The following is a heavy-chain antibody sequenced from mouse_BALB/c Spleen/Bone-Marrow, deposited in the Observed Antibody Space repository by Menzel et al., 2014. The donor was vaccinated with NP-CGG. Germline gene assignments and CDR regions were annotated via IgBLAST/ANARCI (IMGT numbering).Heavy chain of an antibody. D-gene: IGHD1-2*01. CDR1: GYTFTNYD. CDR2: IFPGNGST. CDR3: ARSNSTSTATDY. V-gene: IGHV1-77*01. Sequence: QVQLQQPGAELVKPGASVKLSCKASGYTFTNYDINWVRQRPEQGLEWIGWIFPGNGSTNYNEKFKGKATLTTDKSSSTAYMQLSRLTSEDSAVYFCARSNSTSTATDYWGQGTTLTVSS. J-gene: IGHJ2*01.